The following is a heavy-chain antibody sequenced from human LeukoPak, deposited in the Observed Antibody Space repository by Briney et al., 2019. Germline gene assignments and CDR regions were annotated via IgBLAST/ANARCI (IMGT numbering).Heavy chain of an antibody. CDR2: INSGGGST. J-gene: IGHJ4*02. V-gene: IGHV3-23*01. CDR1: GFTFSNHA. D-gene: IGHD1-20*01. CDR3: AKDPSYNYNYFDS. Sequence: GGSLRLSCAASGFTFSNHALNWVRQAPGKGLGWVSGINSGGGSTYYTDSVKGRFTISRDNSKNTLYLQMNSLRADDTAVYYCAKDPSYNYNYFDSWGQGTLVTVSS.